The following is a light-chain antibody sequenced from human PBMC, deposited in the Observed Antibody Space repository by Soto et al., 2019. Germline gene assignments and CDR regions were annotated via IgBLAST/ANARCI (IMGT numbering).Light chain of an antibody. Sequence: VLTQSPATLSLSPGERATLSCRASQTISSYLAWYQHKPGQAPRLLIYDTSNRATGIPARFSGSGSGTDFTLTISSLEPEDFAVYYCHQRSNWPLTFGGGTKVDIK. CDR3: HQRSNWPLT. J-gene: IGKJ4*01. CDR1: QTISSY. CDR2: DTS. V-gene: IGKV3-11*01.